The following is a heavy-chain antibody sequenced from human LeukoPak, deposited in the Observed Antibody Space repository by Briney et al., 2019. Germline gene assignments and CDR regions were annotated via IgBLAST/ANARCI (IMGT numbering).Heavy chain of an antibody. CDR3: ARVGYDGHY. V-gene: IGHV1-2*02. D-gene: IGHD5-12*01. CDR1: GYTFTTYS. J-gene: IGHJ4*02. CDR2: ISVNNGGT. Sequence: ASVKVSCKASGYTFTTYSLAWVRQAPGQSLEWMGWISVNNGGTNYAQKFQGRVTMTRDTSISTAYMELSRLRSDDTAVYYCARVGYDGHYWGQGTLVTVSS.